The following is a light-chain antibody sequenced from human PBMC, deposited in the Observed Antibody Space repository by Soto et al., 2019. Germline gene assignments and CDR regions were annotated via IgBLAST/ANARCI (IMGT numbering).Light chain of an antibody. CDR2: DAS. V-gene: IGKV3D-15*01. CDR3: QQYNVYSWT. CDR1: QSVSSN. Sequence: EIVMTQSPATLSVSPGERATLSCRASQSVSSNLAWYQQKPGQAPRLLIYDASSRATGIPVRFTGSGSGTDFTLTISSLEPEDFATYYCQQYNVYSWTFGQGTKVDI. J-gene: IGKJ1*01.